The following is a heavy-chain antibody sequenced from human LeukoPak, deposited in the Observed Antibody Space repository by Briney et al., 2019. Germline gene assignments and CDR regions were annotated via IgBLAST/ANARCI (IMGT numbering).Heavy chain of an antibody. CDR2: ISGSGGST. CDR3: AKAECSGGSCYSSPYY. D-gene: IGHD2-15*01. Sequence: PGGSLRLSCAASGFTFSKAWMSWVRQAPGKGLEWVSAISGSGGSTYYADSVKGRFTISRDNSKNTLYLQMNSLRAEDTAVYYCAKAECSGGSCYSSPYYWGQGTLVTVSS. J-gene: IGHJ4*02. CDR1: GFTFSKAW. V-gene: IGHV3-23*01.